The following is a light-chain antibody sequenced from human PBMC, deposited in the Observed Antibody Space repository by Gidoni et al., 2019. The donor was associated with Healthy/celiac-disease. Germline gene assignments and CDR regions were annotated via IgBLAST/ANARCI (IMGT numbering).Light chain of an antibody. CDR3: QQYGSSRGWT. Sequence: EIVLTQSPGTLSLSPGERATLSCRASQRVSSSYLAWYQQKPGQAPRLLIYGASIRATGIPDWFSGSGSGTDFTLTISRLEPEDFAVYYCQQYGSSRGWTFGQGTKVEIK. CDR2: GAS. J-gene: IGKJ1*01. CDR1: QRVSSSY. V-gene: IGKV3-20*01.